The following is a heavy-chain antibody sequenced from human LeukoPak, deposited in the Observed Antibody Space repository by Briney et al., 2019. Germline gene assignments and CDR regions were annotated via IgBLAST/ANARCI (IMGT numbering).Heavy chain of an antibody. Sequence: SETLSLTCTVSGGSISSGDYYWSWIRQPPGKGLEWIGYIYYSGSTYYNPPLKSRVTISVDTSKNQFSLKLSSVTAADTAVYYCARRGYSGYDGLSWFDPWGQGTLVTVSS. CDR1: GGSISSGDYY. V-gene: IGHV4-30-4*01. D-gene: IGHD5-12*01. CDR2: IYYSGST. J-gene: IGHJ5*02. CDR3: ARRGYSGYDGLSWFDP.